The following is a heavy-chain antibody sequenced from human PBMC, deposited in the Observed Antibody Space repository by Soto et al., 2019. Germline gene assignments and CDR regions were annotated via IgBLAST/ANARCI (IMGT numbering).Heavy chain of an antibody. CDR1: GFTFSSYA. V-gene: IGHV3-23*01. CDR3: AKPGEGFLEWSAPDY. D-gene: IGHD3-3*01. CDR2: ISGSGVYT. J-gene: IGHJ4*02. Sequence: GGSLRLSCAASGFTFSSYAMTWVRQAPGKGLEWVSTISGSGVYTSYADSVKGRFSISRDNSKNTLYLQMNSLRAEDTAVYYCAKPGEGFLEWSAPDYWGQGTLVTVSS.